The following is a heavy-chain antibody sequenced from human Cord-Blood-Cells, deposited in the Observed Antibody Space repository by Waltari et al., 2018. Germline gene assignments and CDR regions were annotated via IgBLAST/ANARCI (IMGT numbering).Heavy chain of an antibody. J-gene: IGHJ6*03. CDR3: ARDWGIAAAGTWVGYYMDV. CDR2: IYTSGST. D-gene: IGHD6-13*01. V-gene: IGHV4-4*07. CDR1: GGPTSSSY. Sequence: QVQLQESGPGLVKPSETLSLTCTVSGGPTSSSYRTWLRHPAGKGLGWIGRIYTSGSTNYNPSLKSRVTMSVDTSKNQFSLKLSSVTAADTAVYYCARDWGIAAAGTWVGYYMDVWGKGTTVTVSS.